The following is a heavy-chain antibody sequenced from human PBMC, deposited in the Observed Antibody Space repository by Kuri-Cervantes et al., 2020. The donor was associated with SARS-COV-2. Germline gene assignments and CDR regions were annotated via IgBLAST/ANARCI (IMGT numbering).Heavy chain of an antibody. J-gene: IGHJ4*02. V-gene: IGHV3-30-3*01. CDR3: ARDGPVLRFLEWLPGYYFDY. CDR2: ISYDGSNK. Sequence: GESLKISCAASGFTFSSYAMHWVRQAPGKGLEWVAVISYDGSNKYYADPVKGRFTISRDNSKNTLYLQMNSLRAEDTAVYYCARDGPVLRFLEWLPGYYFDYWGQGTLVTVSS. CDR1: GFTFSSYA. D-gene: IGHD3-3*01.